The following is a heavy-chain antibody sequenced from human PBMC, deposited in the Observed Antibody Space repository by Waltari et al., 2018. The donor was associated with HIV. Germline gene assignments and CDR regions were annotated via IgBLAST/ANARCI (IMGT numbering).Heavy chain of an antibody. D-gene: IGHD5-18*01. Sequence: EVQLLESGGGLVQPGGSLRLSCAASGFTFSSYAMRWVRRAPGKGLEWVSAISGSGGSTYYADSVKGRFTISRDNSKNTLYLQMNSLRAEDTAVYYCAKGIQLWLTPFDYWGQGTLVTVSS. CDR2: ISGSGGST. CDR1: GFTFSSYA. CDR3: AKGIQLWLTPFDY. V-gene: IGHV3-23*01. J-gene: IGHJ4*02.